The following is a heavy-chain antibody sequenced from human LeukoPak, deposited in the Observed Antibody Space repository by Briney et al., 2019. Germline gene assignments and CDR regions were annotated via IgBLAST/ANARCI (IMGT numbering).Heavy chain of an antibody. D-gene: IGHD2-2*01. V-gene: IGHV1-18*01. CDR3: ARDLADIVVVPAAMPDY. CDR1: GYTFTSYG. CDR2: ISAYNGNT. Sequence: ASVKVSCKASGYTFTSYGISWVRQAPGQGLEWMGWISAYNGNTNYAQKLQGRVTMTTDTSTSTAYMELRSLRSDDTAVYYCARDLADIVVVPAAMPDYWGQGTLVTVSS. J-gene: IGHJ4*02.